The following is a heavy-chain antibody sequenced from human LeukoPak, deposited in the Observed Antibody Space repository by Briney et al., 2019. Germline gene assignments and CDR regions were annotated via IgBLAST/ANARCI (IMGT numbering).Heavy chain of an antibody. CDR3: ANNYAHYYDSSGYPQYFQH. J-gene: IGHJ1*01. D-gene: IGHD3-22*01. CDR1: GYTFTSYG. V-gene: IGHV1-18*01. Sequence: ASVKVSCKASGYTFTSYGISWVRQAPGQGLEWMGRISAYNGNTNYAQKLQGRVTMTTDTSTSTAYMELRSLRSEGTAVYYCANNYAHYYDSSGYPQYFQHWGQGTLVTVSS. CDR2: ISAYNGNT.